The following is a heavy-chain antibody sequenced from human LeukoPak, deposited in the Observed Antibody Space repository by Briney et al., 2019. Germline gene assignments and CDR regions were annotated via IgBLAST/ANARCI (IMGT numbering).Heavy chain of an antibody. V-gene: IGHV1-2*02. CDR3: ARLRVDILTGYFDY. CDR2: INPNSGGT. Sequence: ASVKVSCKASGYTFTGYYMHWVRQAPGQGLEWMGWINPNSGGTNYAQKFQGRVTMTRDTSISTAYMELSRLRSDDTAVYYCARLRVDILTGYFDYWGQGTLVTVSS. D-gene: IGHD3-9*01. CDR1: GYTFTGYY. J-gene: IGHJ4*02.